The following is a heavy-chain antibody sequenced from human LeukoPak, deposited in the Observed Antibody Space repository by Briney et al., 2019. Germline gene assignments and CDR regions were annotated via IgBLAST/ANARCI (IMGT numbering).Heavy chain of an antibody. Sequence: GGSLSLSCAASGFTFSSYAMSWVRQAPGKGQEWVSAISGSGGSTYYADSVKGRFTISRDNSKNTLYLQMNSLRAEDTAVYYCAKVPYSGYDHTHQTFDYWGQGTLVTVSS. CDR3: AKVPYSGYDHTHQTFDY. J-gene: IGHJ4*02. CDR1: GFTFSSYA. CDR2: ISGSGGST. V-gene: IGHV3-23*01. D-gene: IGHD5-12*01.